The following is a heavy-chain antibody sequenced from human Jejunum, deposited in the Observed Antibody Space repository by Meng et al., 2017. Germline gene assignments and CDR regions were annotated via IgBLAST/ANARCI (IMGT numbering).Heavy chain of an antibody. J-gene: IGHJ3*01. CDR1: EFTFSTYE. CDR3: ARGKRLYASGIDGAFDV. V-gene: IGHV3-48*03. D-gene: IGHD1-26*01. Sequence: GGPLRLSCAASEFTFSTYEFTWVRQAPGKGLESVSYITSGGSAIYYADSVRGRFTISRDNAKSSLYLEMNNLRAEDTAIYYCARGKRLYASGIDGAFDVWGQGTRVTVSS. CDR2: ITSGGSAI.